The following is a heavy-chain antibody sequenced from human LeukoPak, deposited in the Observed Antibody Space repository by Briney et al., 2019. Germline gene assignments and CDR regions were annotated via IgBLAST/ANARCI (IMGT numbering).Heavy chain of an antibody. D-gene: IGHD4-11*01. CDR3: ASSKPTGEYTFDI. Sequence: ASVKVSCKASGGTFSSYAISWVRQAPGQGLEWMGGIIPIFGTANYAQKFQGRVTITADESTSTAYMELSSLRSEDTAVYYCASSKPTGEYTFDIWGQGTMVTVSS. CDR1: GGTFSSYA. V-gene: IGHV1-69*13. J-gene: IGHJ3*02. CDR2: IIPIFGTA.